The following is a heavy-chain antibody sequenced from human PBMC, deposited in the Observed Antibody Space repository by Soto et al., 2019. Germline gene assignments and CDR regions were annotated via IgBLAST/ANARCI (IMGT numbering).Heavy chain of an antibody. J-gene: IGHJ4*02. V-gene: IGHV1-3*01. Sequence: GASRKVSCKASGDTFTDSAINWVRQAPGQSLEWRGWIAPGNGNTKYSQNFQGRVTITRDTSATTAYMELSSLRSEDTAVYYCAKGSRMWTPDYWGQGTLVTVSS. D-gene: IGHD2-21*01. CDR1: GDTFTDSA. CDR2: IAPGNGNT. CDR3: AKGSRMWTPDY.